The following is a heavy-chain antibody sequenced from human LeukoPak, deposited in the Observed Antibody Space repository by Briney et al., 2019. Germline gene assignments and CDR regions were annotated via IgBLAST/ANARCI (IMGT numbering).Heavy chain of an antibody. CDR1: GGSISSYY. J-gene: IGHJ3*02. CDR2: IYTSGST. CDR3: ARETVVITTFAFDI. D-gene: IGHD3-22*01. V-gene: IGHV4-4*07. Sequence: SETLSLTCTVSGGSISSYYWSWIRQPAGKGLEWIGRIYTSGSTNYNPSLKSRVTMSVDTSKNQFSLKLSSVTAADTAVYYCARETVVITTFAFDIWGQGTMVTVSS.